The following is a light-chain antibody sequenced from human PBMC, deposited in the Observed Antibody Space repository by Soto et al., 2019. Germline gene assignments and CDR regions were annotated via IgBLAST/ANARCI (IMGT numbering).Light chain of an antibody. CDR1: QSVSSSY. J-gene: IGKJ1*01. Sequence: EIVLTQSPGTLSLSPGERATLSCRASQSVSSSYLAWYQQKPGQAPRLLIYGASSRATGIPDRFSGSGSGTHFTLTISRLETEDFVEYYCEKYISSHRTFGQGTKMEI. V-gene: IGKV3-20*01. CDR3: EKYISSHRT. CDR2: GAS.